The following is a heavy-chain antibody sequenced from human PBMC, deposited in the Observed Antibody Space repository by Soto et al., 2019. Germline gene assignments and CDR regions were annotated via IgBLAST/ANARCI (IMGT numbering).Heavy chain of an antibody. V-gene: IGHV3-33*01. CDR2: ILADGSRQ. CDR1: GFTFSKHG. Sequence: QVQLVESGGGVVQPGRSLRLSCAVSGFTFSKHGMHWVRQAPGKGLEWVAVILADGSRQHYGDSVKGRFTISRDNAKNTLFLRMESLRAEDTAVDYCARDDDFPDNGLDYWGQGILVTVSS. J-gene: IGHJ4*02. D-gene: IGHD1-1*01. CDR3: ARDDDFPDNGLDY.